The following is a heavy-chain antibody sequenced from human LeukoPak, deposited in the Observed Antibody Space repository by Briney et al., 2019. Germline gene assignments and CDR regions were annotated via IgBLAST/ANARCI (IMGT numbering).Heavy chain of an antibody. V-gene: IGHV1-18*01. CDR3: ARGHSSSWYVYYYGMDV. Sequence: ASVKVSCKASGYTFTSYGISCVRQAPGQGLEWMGWISAYNGNTNYAQKLQGRVTMTTDTSTSTAYMELRSLRSDDTAVYYCARGHSSSWYVYYYGMDVWGQGTTVTVSS. CDR2: ISAYNGNT. CDR1: GYTFTSYG. J-gene: IGHJ6*02. D-gene: IGHD6-13*01.